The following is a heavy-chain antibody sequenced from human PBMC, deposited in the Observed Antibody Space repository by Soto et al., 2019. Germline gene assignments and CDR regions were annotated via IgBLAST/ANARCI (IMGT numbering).Heavy chain of an antibody. V-gene: IGHV3-30*18. Sequence: QVQLVESGGGVVQPGTSLRLSCAASGFTSSSFVIHWVRQAPGKGLVWLAVISSDGNNQYYADSVKGRFTISRDNSKKTLYLQVNSLRAEDTAVYFCAKERGGLDAFEIWGQGTMVTVS. D-gene: IGHD3-10*01. CDR2: ISSDGNNQ. J-gene: IGHJ3*02. CDR1: GFTSSSFV. CDR3: AKERGGLDAFEI.